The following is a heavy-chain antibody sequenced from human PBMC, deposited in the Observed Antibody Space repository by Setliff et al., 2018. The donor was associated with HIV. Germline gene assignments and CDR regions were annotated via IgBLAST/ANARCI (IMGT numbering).Heavy chain of an antibody. J-gene: IGHJ4*02. V-gene: IGHV4-59*01. D-gene: IGHD3-9*01. Sequence: SETLSLTCTVSRDSIKNYYWNWIRQPPGKGLEWIGKIYYSGNTFYNSSLKSRVSISVDTSKNQFSLRLRSVTAADTAIYYCARGSDWHPDWGQGTLVTVS. CDR3: ARGSDWHPD. CDR2: IYYSGNT. CDR1: RDSIKNYY.